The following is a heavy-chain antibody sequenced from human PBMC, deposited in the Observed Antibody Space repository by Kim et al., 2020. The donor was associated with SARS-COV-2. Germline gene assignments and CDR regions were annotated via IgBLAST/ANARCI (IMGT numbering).Heavy chain of an antibody. CDR2: IRSKAYGGTT. V-gene: IGHV3-49*04. Sequence: GGSLRLSCTASGFTFGDYAMSWVRQAPGKGLEWVGFIRSKAYGGTTEYAASVKGRFTISRDDSKSIAYLQMNSLKTEDTAVYYCTRYFDYVDYWGQGTLVTVSS. CDR1: GFTFGDYA. CDR3: TRYFDYVDY. D-gene: IGHD3-9*01. J-gene: IGHJ4*02.